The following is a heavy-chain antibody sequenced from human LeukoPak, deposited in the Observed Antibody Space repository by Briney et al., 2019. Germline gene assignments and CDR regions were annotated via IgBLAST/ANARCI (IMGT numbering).Heavy chain of an antibody. CDR3: ARLMGGRWLQPPFDY. CDR2: INSDGSST. V-gene: IGHV3-74*01. CDR1: GFTFSSNW. Sequence: GGSLRLSCAASGFTFSSNWMHWVRQAPGKGLVWVSRINSDGSSTSYADSVKGRFTISRDKSKNTLYLQMNSLRVEDTAVYYCARLMGGRWLQPPFDYWGQGTLVTVSS. J-gene: IGHJ4*02. D-gene: IGHD5-24*01.